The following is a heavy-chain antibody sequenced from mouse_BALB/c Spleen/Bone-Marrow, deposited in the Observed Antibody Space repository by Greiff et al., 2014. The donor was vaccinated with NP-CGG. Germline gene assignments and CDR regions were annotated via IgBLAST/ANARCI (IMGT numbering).Heavy chain of an antibody. V-gene: IGHV2-9*02. D-gene: IGHD2-12*01. CDR3: ARDYDEWFAD. Sequence: VQRVESGPGLVAPSQSLSITCTVSGFSLTSYGVHWVRQPPGKGLEWLGVIWAGGSTNYNSALMSRLSISKDNSKSQVFLKMNSLQTDDTAMYYCARDYDEWFADWGQGTLVTVSA. CDR2: IWAGGST. J-gene: IGHJ3*01. CDR1: GFSLTSYG.